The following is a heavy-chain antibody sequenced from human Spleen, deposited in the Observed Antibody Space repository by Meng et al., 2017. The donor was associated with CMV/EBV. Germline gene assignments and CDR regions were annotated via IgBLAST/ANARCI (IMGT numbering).Heavy chain of an antibody. J-gene: IGHJ5*02. CDR1: GYTFTSYD. Sequence: VKVSCKASGYTFTSYDINWARQATGQGLEWMGWMNPNSGNTGYAQKFQGRVTMTEDTSTDTAYMELSSLRSEDTAVYYCATFLACSSTSCYTWWFDPWGQGTLVTVSS. V-gene: IGHV1-8*01. D-gene: IGHD2-2*02. CDR3: ATFLACSSTSCYTWWFDP. CDR2: MNPNSGNT.